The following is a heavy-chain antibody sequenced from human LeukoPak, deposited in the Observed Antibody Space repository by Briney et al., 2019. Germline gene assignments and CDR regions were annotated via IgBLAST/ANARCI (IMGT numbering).Heavy chain of an antibody. CDR3: ARGLAETPMALLDY. J-gene: IGHJ4*02. Sequence: ASVKVSCKASGYTFTGYYIHWVRQAPGQGLEWMGRIKPNSGDTNYAQKFQGRVTMTRDTSISTAYMELSSLRSDDKAVYYCARGLAETPMALLDYWGQGTLVTVSS. CDR2: IKPNSGDT. V-gene: IGHV1-2*06. CDR1: GYTFTGYY. D-gene: IGHD5-18*01.